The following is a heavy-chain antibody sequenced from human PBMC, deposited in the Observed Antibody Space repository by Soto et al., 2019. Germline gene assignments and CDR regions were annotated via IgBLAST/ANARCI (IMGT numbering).Heavy chain of an antibody. V-gene: IGHV4-61*01. CDR3: ARDYYSNPLYYYYGMYV. Sequence: QVQLQESGPGLVKPSETLSLTCTVSGGPVSSGSDYWSWIRQPPGKGLECIGYIYYSGSTNYNPSLKSRATISVDTYKNQFSLKLSSVTAADTAVYYCARDYYSNPLYYYYGMYVWGQGTTVTVSS. D-gene: IGHD4-4*01. CDR1: GGPVSSGSDY. J-gene: IGHJ6*02. CDR2: IYYSGST.